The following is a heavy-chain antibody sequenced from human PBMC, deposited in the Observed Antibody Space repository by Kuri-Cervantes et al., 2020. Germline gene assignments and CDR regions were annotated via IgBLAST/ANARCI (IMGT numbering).Heavy chain of an antibody. D-gene: IGHD1-7*01. J-gene: IGHJ3*02. V-gene: IGHV4-4*07. Sequence: SETLSLTCPVSGGSIISYYWSWIRQPAGQGLEWIGRIYTSGINNYNPSLKSQVTIPVDNSKNQSYLKLSSMTAADTAVYYCARVIDEVGPNWNSLGAFDIWGQGTMVTVSS. CDR1: GGSIISYY. CDR2: IYTSGIN. CDR3: ARVIDEVGPNWNSLGAFDI.